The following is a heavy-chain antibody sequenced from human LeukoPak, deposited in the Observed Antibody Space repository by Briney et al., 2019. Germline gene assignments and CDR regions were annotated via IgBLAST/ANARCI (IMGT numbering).Heavy chain of an antibody. CDR3: ARDVTYHGGDWFDP. Sequence: HPGGSLRLSCAASEFTFSSYSMSWVRQAPGKGLEWVSYISSTASSIYYADSVRGRFTTSRDNAKNSLYLQMNSLRAEDTAVYYCARDVTYHGGDWFDPWGQGTLVTVSS. CDR2: ISSTASSI. CDR1: EFTFSSYS. D-gene: IGHD4-23*01. V-gene: IGHV3-48*04. J-gene: IGHJ5*02.